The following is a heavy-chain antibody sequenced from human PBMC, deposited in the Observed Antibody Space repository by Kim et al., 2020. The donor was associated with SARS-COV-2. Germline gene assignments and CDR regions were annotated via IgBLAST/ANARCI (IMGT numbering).Heavy chain of an antibody. CDR1: GYTFTSYG. D-gene: IGHD1-26*01. V-gene: IGHV1-18*01. J-gene: IGHJ6*02. CDR2: ISAYNGNT. CDR3: ARDRSIVGATSYYYYGMDV. Sequence: ASVKVSCKASGYTFTSYGISWVRQAPGQGLEWMGWISAYNGNTNYAQKLQGRVTMTTDTSTSTAYMELRSLGSDDTAVYYCARDRSIVGATSYYYYGMDVWGQGTTVTVSS.